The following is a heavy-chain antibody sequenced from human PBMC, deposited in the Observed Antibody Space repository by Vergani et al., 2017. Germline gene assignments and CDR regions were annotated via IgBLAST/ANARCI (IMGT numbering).Heavy chain of an antibody. CDR2: IQFDGSNQ. CDR1: GFTLSNYY. D-gene: IGHD3-16*01. V-gene: IGHV3-30*02. Sequence: QVQLVESGGGVVQRGGSLRLSCATSGFTLSNYYMQLIRQGPGKGLEFVAFIQFDGSNQYYADSVKGRFTLSRDFSKNTLYLQMKSLRTDDTATYYCAKHFRGWGIDYWGQGTQVIVSS. J-gene: IGHJ4*02. CDR3: AKHFRGWGIDY.